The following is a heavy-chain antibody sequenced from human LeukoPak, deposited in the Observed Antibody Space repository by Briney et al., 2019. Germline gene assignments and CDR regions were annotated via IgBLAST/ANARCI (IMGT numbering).Heavy chain of an antibody. CDR3: ARDAWKDRYFDY. D-gene: IGHD1-1*01. CDR1: GFTFSSYW. J-gene: IGHJ4*02. Sequence: GGSLRLSCAASGFTFSSYWMSWVRQAPGKGLEWVANIKQDGREKYYVDSVKGRFTISRDDAKNSLYLEINSLRAEDTAVYYCARDAWKDRYFDYWGQGTLVTVSS. V-gene: IGHV3-7*01. CDR2: IKQDGREK.